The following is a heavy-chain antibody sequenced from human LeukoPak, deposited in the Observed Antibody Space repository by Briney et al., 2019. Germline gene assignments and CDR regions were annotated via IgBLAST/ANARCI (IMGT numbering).Heavy chain of an antibody. J-gene: IGHJ4*02. V-gene: IGHV3-15*01. CDR2: IKSKTDGGTT. CDR1: GFTFSSYS. D-gene: IGHD6-6*01. Sequence: GGSLRLSCAASGFTFSSYSMSWVRQAPGKGLEWVGRIKSKTDGGTTDYAAPVKGRFTISRDDSKNTLYLQMNSLKTEDTAVYYCTTDTWSSSSAEGLFDYWGQGTLVTVSS. CDR3: TTDTWSSSSAEGLFDY.